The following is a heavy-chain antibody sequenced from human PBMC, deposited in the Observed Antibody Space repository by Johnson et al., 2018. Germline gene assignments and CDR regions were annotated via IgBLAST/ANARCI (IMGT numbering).Heavy chain of an antibody. CDR1: GFTFSSYS. Sequence: VQLVQSGGGLVKXGGSLRLXCAASGFTFSSYSMNWVRQAPGKGLEWVSSISSSSSYIYYADSVKGRFTISRDNAKNSLYLQMNSLRAEDTAVYYCAGGSPFWSGTSYYYYMDVWGKGTTVTVSS. V-gene: IGHV3-21*01. J-gene: IGHJ6*03. CDR2: ISSSSSYI. D-gene: IGHD3-3*01. CDR3: AGGSPFWSGTSYYYYMDV.